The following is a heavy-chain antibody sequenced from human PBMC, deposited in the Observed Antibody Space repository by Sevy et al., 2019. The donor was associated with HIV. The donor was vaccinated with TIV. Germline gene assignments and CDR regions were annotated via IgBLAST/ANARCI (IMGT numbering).Heavy chain of an antibody. CDR3: TTDWGTATAWVCAFDL. Sequence: GGSLRLSCAASGFPFSKAWMTWVRQAPGKGLEWVGRIRNEDEGGTADYAAPVKGRVTISRYDSKNTLYLQMNSLKTKDTAIYYCTTDWGTATAWVCAFDLWGQGTMVTVSS. J-gene: IGHJ3*01. CDR1: GFPFSKAW. CDR2: IRNEDEGGTA. V-gene: IGHV3-15*01. D-gene: IGHD1-1*01.